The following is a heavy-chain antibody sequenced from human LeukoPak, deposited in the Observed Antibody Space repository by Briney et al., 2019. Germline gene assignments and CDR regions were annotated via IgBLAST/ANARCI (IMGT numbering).Heavy chain of an antibody. D-gene: IGHD1-26*01. Sequence: ASVKVSCKTSGYTFADYFIHWVRQAPGQGLEYMGRINANSGGTEYQQKFQGRVTRTRDMSVSTAYVEINWLISDDTAIYYCARDVSATRKWEFDYWGQGTTVTVSS. CDR3: ARDVSATRKWEFDY. CDR2: INANSGGT. J-gene: IGHJ4*02. V-gene: IGHV1-2*06. CDR1: GYTFADYF.